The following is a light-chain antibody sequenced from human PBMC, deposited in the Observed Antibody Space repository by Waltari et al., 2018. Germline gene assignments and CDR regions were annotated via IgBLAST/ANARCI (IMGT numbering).Light chain of an antibody. CDR2: GAS. CDR3: QQANSFPPVT. Sequence: DIQMTQSPSSVSASVGDRVTITCRASQGISSWLVWYQQKPGKAPKLLIYGASSLQSGVPSMFNGSGSGTDVTLTNSSLQPEDFATYYGQQANSFPPVTFGPGTKVDIK. CDR1: QGISSW. V-gene: IGKV1-12*01. J-gene: IGKJ3*01.